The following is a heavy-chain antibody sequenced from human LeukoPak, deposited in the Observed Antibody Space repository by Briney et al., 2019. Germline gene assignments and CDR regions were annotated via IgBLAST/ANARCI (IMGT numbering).Heavy chain of an antibody. V-gene: IGHV3-7*03. CDR3: AKLPITLVFGLIDY. J-gene: IGHJ4*02. Sequence: GGSLRLSCAVSGFTFSNYWMSWVRQAPGKGLEWVANIQQHGSETYYGDSVKGRFTISRDNAKNSLYLQMNSLRAEDTAIYYCAKLPITLVFGLIDYWGQGTLVTVSS. CDR2: IQQHGSET. D-gene: IGHD3-16*01. CDR1: GFTFSNYW.